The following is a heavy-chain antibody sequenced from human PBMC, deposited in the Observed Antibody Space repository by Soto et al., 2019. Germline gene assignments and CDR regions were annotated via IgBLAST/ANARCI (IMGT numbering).Heavy chain of an antibody. CDR1: GFTFRSYW. J-gene: IGHJ4*02. V-gene: IGHV3-7*04. CDR3: VGGGGLMWPAGDY. Sequence: EVQLVESGGGLVQPGGSLRLSCAASGFTFRSYWMSWVRQTPGKGLEWVANINQDGSKKNYVDSVKGRFTISRDNAENSRDLEMDSLGAEGAAWYYWVGGGGLMWPAGDYWSQGTLVTVSS. D-gene: IGHD3-16*01. CDR2: INQDGSKK.